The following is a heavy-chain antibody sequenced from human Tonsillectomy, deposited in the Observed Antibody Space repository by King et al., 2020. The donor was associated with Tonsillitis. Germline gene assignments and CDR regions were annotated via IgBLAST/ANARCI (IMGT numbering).Heavy chain of an antibody. Sequence: VQLQESGPGLVKPSETLSLTCTVSGGSMNGRYWSWIRQAPGKGLEWVGYIYFIGSTIYNPSLKSRVTISKDMSRNQFSLRLSSVTAADTAVYYCARDQLPGNWFDPWGQGTLVTVSS. D-gene: IGHD5-24*01. CDR1: GGSMNGRY. CDR3: ARDQLPGNWFDP. CDR2: IYFIGST. J-gene: IGHJ5*02. V-gene: IGHV4-59*11.